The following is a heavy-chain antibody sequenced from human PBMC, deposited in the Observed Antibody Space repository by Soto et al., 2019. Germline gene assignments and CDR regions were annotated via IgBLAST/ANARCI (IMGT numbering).Heavy chain of an antibody. CDR1: GFTFSSYG. CDR3: AKGVADYYYYYYGMDV. D-gene: IGHD2-15*01. J-gene: IGHJ6*02. V-gene: IGHV3-30*18. CDR2: ISYDGSNK. Sequence: QVQLVESGGGVVQPGRSLRLSCAASGFTFSSYGMHWVRQAPGKGLEWVAVISYDGSNKYYADSVKGRFTISRDNSKNTLYLQMNSLRAEDTAVYYCAKGVADYYYYYYGMDVWGQGPTVTVSS.